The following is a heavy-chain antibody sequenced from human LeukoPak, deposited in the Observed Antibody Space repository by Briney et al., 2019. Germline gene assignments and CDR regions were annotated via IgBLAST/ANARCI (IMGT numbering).Heavy chain of an antibody. CDR2: IYYSGST. CDR3: ARRLSGVIAAAGRVDY. Sequence: SETLSLTCTASGGSISSSSYYWGWIRQPPGKGLEWIGSIYYSGSTYYNPSLKSRVTISVDTSKNQFSLKLSSVTAADTAVYYCARRLSGVIAAAGRVDYWGQGTLVTVSA. D-gene: IGHD6-13*01. J-gene: IGHJ4*02. V-gene: IGHV4-39*01. CDR1: GGSISSSSYY.